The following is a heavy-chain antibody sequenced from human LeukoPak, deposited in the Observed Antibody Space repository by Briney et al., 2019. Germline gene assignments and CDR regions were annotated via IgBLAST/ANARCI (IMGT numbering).Heavy chain of an antibody. Sequence: GGSLRLSCAASGFTFSSYAMSWVRQAPGKGLEWVSAISGSGGSTYCADSVKGRFTISRDNSRDTLYLQMNSLRAEDTAVYYCAKGYYDYVWGSYYFDYWGQGTLVTVSS. CDR1: GFTFSSYA. D-gene: IGHD3-16*01. CDR3: AKGYYDYVWGSYYFDY. V-gene: IGHV3-23*01. J-gene: IGHJ4*02. CDR2: ISGSGGST.